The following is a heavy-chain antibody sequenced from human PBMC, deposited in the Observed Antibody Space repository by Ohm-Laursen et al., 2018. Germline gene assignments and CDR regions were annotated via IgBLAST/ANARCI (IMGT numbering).Heavy chain of an antibody. J-gene: IGHJ4*02. Sequence: SETLSLTCAVYGGSFSGYYWNWIRQPPGKGLEWIGEINHSGSTNYNPSLKSRVTISVDTSKNQFSLKLSSVTAADTAVYYCARVRHPFFGLDYWGQGTLVTVSS. CDR1: GGSFSGYY. CDR2: INHSGST. V-gene: IGHV4-34*01. D-gene: IGHD2/OR15-2a*01. CDR3: ARVRHPFFGLDY.